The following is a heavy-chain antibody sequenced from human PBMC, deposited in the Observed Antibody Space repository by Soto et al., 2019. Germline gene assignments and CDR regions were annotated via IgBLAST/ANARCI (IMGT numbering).Heavy chain of an antibody. V-gene: IGHV1-18*01. CDR3: ARDCGIPKSACAFDI. D-gene: IGHD1-26*01. J-gene: IGHJ3*02. Sequence: ASVKVSCKASGYTFASYAISWMRQAPGQGLEWMGWISAYNGNTNYAQKLQGRVTMTTDTSTSTAYMELRSLRSDDTAVYYCARDCGIPKSACAFDIWGQGTMVTVSS. CDR2: ISAYNGNT. CDR1: GYTFASYA.